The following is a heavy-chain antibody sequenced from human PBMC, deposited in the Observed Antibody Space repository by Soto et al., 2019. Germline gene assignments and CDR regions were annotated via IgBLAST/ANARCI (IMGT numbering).Heavy chain of an antibody. D-gene: IGHD2-15*01. V-gene: IGHV4-34*01. CDR1: GGSFSGYY. CDR3: ARGGSYGNFFDY. Sequence: QVQLQQWGSGLLKPSETLSLTCAVYGGSFSGYYWSWIRQAPGKGLEWIGEINHSGSTNYNPSLQSRLTISVNTSKNQFSLELNSVTAADTTVYYCARGGSYGNFFDYWGQGTLVTVSS. CDR2: INHSGST. J-gene: IGHJ4*02.